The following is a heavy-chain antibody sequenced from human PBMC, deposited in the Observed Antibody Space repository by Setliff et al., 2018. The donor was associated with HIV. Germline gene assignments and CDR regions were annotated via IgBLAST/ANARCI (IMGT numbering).Heavy chain of an antibody. V-gene: IGHV1-18*01. CDR2: ISPYNGNT. J-gene: IGHJ6*03. Sequence: ASVKVSCKASGYTFSNYGISWVRQAPGQGLEWMGWISPYNGNTNYVQKLQGRVTITTDTSTSTAYMELRSLGSDDTALYYCARCLKDIVVVPYAGGGMDVWGKGTTVTVSS. CDR1: GYTFSNYG. CDR3: ARCLKDIVVVPYAGGGMDV. D-gene: IGHD2-2*01.